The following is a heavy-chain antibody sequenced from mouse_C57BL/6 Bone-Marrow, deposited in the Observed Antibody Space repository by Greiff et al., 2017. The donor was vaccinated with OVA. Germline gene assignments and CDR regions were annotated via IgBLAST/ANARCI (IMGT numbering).Heavy chain of an antibody. D-gene: IGHD1-1*01. J-gene: IGHJ1*03. CDR3: ARVHYGSSYYWYVDV. CDR2: LYPGGGYT. V-gene: IGHV1-63*01. CDR1: GYTFTNYW. Sequence: VQLQQSGAELVRPGTSVKMSCKASGYTFTNYWIGWAKQRPGHGLEWIGDLYPGGGYTNYTEKFKGKATLTADKSSSTASMQFSSLTSEDSAIYYCARVHYGSSYYWYVDVWGTGTTVTVSS.